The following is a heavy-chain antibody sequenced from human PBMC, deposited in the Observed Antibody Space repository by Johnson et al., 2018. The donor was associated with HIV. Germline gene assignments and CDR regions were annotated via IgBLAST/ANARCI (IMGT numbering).Heavy chain of an antibody. D-gene: IGHD3-22*01. CDR3: AKDARPEGGSDSSGYPSHDAFDI. Sequence: QVHLVESGGGLVQPGRSLRLSCAASGFTFSSYGMHWVRQAPGKGLEWVAVIWYDGSNKYYADSVTGRFTISRDNSKNALYLRMNSLRAEDMAVYYCAKDARPEGGSDSSGYPSHDAFDIWGQGTMVTVSS. J-gene: IGHJ3*02. CDR2: IWYDGSNK. V-gene: IGHV3-30*18. CDR1: GFTFSSYG.